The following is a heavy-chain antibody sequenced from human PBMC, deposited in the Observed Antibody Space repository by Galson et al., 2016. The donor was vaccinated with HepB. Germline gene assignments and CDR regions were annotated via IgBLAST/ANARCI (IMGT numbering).Heavy chain of an antibody. CDR1: GFPFSTYG. J-gene: IGHJ4*02. Sequence: SLRLSCAASGFPFSTYGMSWARQAPGKGLEWVSGISGSGGSIYSADSVKGRFTISRDNSKNTLYLQMNSLRADDTAVYYCAKKSLVAGTATYVFDNWGQGTLVTVSS. CDR2: ISGSGGSI. CDR3: AKKSLVAGTATYVFDN. V-gene: IGHV3-23*01. D-gene: IGHD6-19*01.